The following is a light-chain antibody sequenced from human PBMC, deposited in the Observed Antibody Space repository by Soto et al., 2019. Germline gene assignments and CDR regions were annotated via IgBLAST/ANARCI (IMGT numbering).Light chain of an antibody. V-gene: IGKV1-5*03. CDR2: KAS. CDR3: QHYNSYSEA. J-gene: IGKJ1*01. Sequence: DIQIAQSPSTLSRSVAARVTITCRASQTISSWLAWYQQKPGKAPKLLIYKASTLKSGVPSRFSGSGSGTEFTLTISSLQPDDFATYYCQHYNSYSEAFGQGTKVDI. CDR1: QTISSW.